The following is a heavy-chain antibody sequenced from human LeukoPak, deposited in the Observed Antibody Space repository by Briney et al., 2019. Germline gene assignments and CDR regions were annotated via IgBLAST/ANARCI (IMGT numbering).Heavy chain of an antibody. CDR2: IYSGGST. CDR3: ARGIGYYDSSGYYFDY. CDR1: GFTVSSNY. D-gene: IGHD3-22*01. Sequence: GGSLRLSCAASGFTVSSNYMSWVRQAPGKGLEWVSVIYSGGSTYYADSVKGRFTISRDNSKNTLYPQMNSLRAEDTAVYYCARGIGYYDSSGYYFDYWGQGTLVTVSS. J-gene: IGHJ4*02. V-gene: IGHV3-66*01.